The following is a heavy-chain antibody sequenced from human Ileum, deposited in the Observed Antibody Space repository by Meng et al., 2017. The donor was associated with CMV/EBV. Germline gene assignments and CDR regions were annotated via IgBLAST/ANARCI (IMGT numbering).Heavy chain of an antibody. CDR2: IKEDASER. CDR3: ARDPNLMDV. Sequence: GESLKISCAASGFTFSNYYMSWVRQAPGKGLEWVAHIKEDASERYHVDSVKGRFTISRDNAKNSLYLQMNGLRVEDTAVYYCARDPNLMDVWGQVTTVTVSS. J-gene: IGHJ6*02. V-gene: IGHV3-7*01. CDR1: GFTFSNYY.